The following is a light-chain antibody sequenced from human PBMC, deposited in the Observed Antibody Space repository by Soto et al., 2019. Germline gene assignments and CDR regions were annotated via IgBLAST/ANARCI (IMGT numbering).Light chain of an antibody. V-gene: IGLV2-14*01. Sequence: QSALTQPASVSGSPGQSITISCTGSSSDVGGYNYVSWYQQHPGKVPKLLIYEVSNRPSGVSNRFFGSKSGNTASLTISGLQAGDEADYYCSSYTSSTTLLFGGGTKLTVL. CDR1: SSDVGGYNY. J-gene: IGLJ2*01. CDR2: EVS. CDR3: SSYTSSTTLL.